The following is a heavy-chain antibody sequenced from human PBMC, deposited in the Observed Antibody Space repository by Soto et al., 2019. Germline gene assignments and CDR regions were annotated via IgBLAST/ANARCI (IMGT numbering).Heavy chain of an antibody. V-gene: IGHV4-31*03. Sequence: SETLSLTCTVSGGSISSGGYYWSWIRQHPGKGLEWIGYIYYSGSTYYNPSLKSRVTISVDTSKNQFSLKLSSVTAADTAVYYCARDSGIAAAGAYYYYGMDVWGHGNTVTVSS. CDR3: ARDSGIAAAGAYYYYGMDV. J-gene: IGHJ6*02. D-gene: IGHD6-13*01. CDR2: IYYSGST. CDR1: GGSISSGGYY.